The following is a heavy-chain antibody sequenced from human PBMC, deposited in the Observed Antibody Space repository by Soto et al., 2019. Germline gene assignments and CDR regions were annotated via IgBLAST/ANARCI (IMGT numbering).Heavy chain of an antibody. CDR3: ARDYVVVVAVNYYYYYMDV. J-gene: IGHJ6*03. D-gene: IGHD2-15*01. Sequence: TFTSYPMHWLRQAPGQRPEWMGWINAGNGNTKYSQKFQGRVTITRDTSASTAYMELSSLRSEDTAVYYCARDYVVVVAVNYYYYYMDVWGKGTTVTVSS. V-gene: IGHV1-3*01. CDR1: TFTSYP. CDR2: INAGNGNT.